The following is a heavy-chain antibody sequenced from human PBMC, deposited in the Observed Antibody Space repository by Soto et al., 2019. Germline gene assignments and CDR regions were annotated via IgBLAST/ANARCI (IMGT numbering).Heavy chain of an antibody. V-gene: IGHV1-18*01. CDR3: ASSFIVDIVATSDPSPYYYGMDV. CDR1: GYTFTSYG. Sequence: ASVKVSCKASGYTFTSYGISWVRQAPGQGLEWMGWISAYNGNTNYAQKLQGRVTMTTDTSTSTAYMELRSLRSDDTAVYYCASSFIVDIVATSDPSPYYYGMDVWGQGTTVTVSS. D-gene: IGHD5-12*01. CDR2: ISAYNGNT. J-gene: IGHJ6*02.